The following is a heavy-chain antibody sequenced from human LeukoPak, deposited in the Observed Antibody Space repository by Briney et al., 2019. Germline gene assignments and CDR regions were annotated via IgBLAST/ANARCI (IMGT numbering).Heavy chain of an antibody. D-gene: IGHD6-13*01. J-gene: IGHJ4*02. CDR3: ARVGSSSWYIDY. CDR2: ISSSSTYI. CDR1: GFTFSGYS. Sequence: GGSLRLSCAASGFTFSGYSMHWVRQAPGKGLEWVSSISSSSTYIYYADSVKGRFTISRDNAKNSLYLQMNSLRAEDTAVYYCARVGSSSWYIDYWGQGTLVTVSS. V-gene: IGHV3-21*01.